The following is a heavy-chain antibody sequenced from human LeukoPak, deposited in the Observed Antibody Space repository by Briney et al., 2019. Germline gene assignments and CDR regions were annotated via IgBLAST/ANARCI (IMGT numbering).Heavy chain of an antibody. Sequence: SVKVSCKASGGTFSSYAISWVRQAPGQGLEWMGGIIPIFGTANYAQKFQGRVTITADESTSTAYMELSSLRSEDTAVYYCARRGYCRGGSCYPRDDAFDIWGQGTLVTVSS. J-gene: IGHJ3*02. CDR1: GGTFSSYA. V-gene: IGHV1-69*13. CDR2: IIPIFGTA. D-gene: IGHD2-15*01. CDR3: ARRGYCRGGSCYPRDDAFDI.